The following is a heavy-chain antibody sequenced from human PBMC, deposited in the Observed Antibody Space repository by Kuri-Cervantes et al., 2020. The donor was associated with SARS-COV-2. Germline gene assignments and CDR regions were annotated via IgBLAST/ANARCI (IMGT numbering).Heavy chain of an antibody. Sequence: GESLKISCAASGFTFSDYYMSWIRQAPGKGLEWVSYISSSSSYTNYADSVKGRFTISRDNAKNSLYLQMNSLGAEDTAVYYCAREPTYYDFWSGYYHYFDYWGQGTLVTVSS. J-gene: IGHJ4*02. CDR2: ISSSSSYT. D-gene: IGHD3-3*01. V-gene: IGHV3-11*06. CDR3: AREPTYYDFWSGYYHYFDY. CDR1: GFTFSDYY.